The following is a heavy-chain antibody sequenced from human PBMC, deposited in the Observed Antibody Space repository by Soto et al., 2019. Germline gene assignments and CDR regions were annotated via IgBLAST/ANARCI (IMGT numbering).Heavy chain of an antibody. CDR1: GFTFSSYD. D-gene: IGHD6-19*01. V-gene: IGHV3-13*01. J-gene: IGHJ6*03. Sequence: GESLRLSCAASGFTFSSYDMHWVRQATGKGLEWVSAIGTAGDTYYPGSVKGRFTISRENAKNSLYLQMNSLRAGDTAVYYCARAGYSSGWYYYYMDVWGNGTTVTVSS. CDR2: IGTAGDT. CDR3: ARAGYSSGWYYYYMDV.